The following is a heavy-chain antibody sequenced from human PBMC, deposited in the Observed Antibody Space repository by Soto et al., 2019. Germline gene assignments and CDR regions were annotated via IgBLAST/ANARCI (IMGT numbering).Heavy chain of an antibody. Sequence: SVKVSCKASGGTFGSYAITWVRRAPGQGLECLGGIIPILNSPAYAQKFKARVVITADEITNTAYMELNSLRFDDTAVYYCAREAPYCTSATCPKFYDMDVWGQGTTVTVSS. CDR1: GGTFGSYA. J-gene: IGHJ6*02. CDR2: IIPILNSP. CDR3: AREAPYCTSATCPKFYDMDV. D-gene: IGHD2-2*01. V-gene: IGHV1-69*13.